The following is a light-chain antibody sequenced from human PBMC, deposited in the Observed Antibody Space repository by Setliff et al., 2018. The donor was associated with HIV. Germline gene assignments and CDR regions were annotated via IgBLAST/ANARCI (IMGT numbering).Light chain of an antibody. CDR1: SGDVGRHNL. CDR2: QAS. Sequence: QSALAQPASVSGPPGQSITISCTGTSGDVGRHNLVSWYQQQPGKPPKLMIYQASKRPSGVSNRFSGSKSGNTASLTISGLQAEDEADYYCCSNTGSNTYVFGTGTKV. V-gene: IGLV2-23*01. CDR3: CSNTGSNTYV. J-gene: IGLJ1*01.